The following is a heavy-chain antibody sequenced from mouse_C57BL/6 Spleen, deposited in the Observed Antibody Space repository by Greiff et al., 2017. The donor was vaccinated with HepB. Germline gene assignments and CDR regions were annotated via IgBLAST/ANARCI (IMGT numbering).Heavy chain of an antibody. V-gene: IGHV1-53*01. CDR3: ARRGSRRYFDY. CDR1: GYTFTSYW. D-gene: IGHD1-1*01. J-gene: IGHJ2*01. Sequence: QVHVKQPGTELVKPGASVKLSCKASGYTFTSYWMHWVKQRPGQGLEWIGNINPSNGGTNYNEKFKSKATLTVDKSSSTAYMQLSSLTSEDSAVYYCARRGSRRYFDYWGQGTTLTVSS. CDR2: INPSNGGT.